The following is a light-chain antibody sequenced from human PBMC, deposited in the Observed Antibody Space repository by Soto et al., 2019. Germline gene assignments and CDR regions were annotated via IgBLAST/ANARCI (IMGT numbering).Light chain of an antibody. Sequence: EVVLTQSPGTLSLSPGDRATLSCRASQSLSSRYLAWYQQKPGQAPSLLIYATSSRATGIPDRFSGSGSGTDFTLTISRLEPEDVAVYYCQQYTRSRYIFGQGTKLEIK. CDR2: ATS. CDR3: QQYTRSRYI. CDR1: QSLSSRY. V-gene: IGKV3-20*01. J-gene: IGKJ2*01.